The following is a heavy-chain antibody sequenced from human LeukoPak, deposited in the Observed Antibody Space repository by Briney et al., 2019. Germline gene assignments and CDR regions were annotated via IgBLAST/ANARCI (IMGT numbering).Heavy chain of an antibody. Sequence: SGGSLRLSCVGSGFTFSRHTMNWVRQAPGKGLEWVSSLSKSSEYVKYVDSVEGRFSMSREDARTSVYLQMHNLRAEDTAVYYCARNPVAGISWYFDLWGRGTQVTVSS. D-gene: IGHD6-19*01. CDR2: LSKSSEYV. CDR3: ARNPVAGISWYFDL. J-gene: IGHJ2*01. V-gene: IGHV3-21*01. CDR1: GFTFSRHT.